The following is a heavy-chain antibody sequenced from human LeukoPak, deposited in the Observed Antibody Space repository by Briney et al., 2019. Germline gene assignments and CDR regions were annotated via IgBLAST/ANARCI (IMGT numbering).Heavy chain of an antibody. CDR3: AGRQGYCSSTSCSNWFDP. J-gene: IGHJ5*02. V-gene: IGHV4-59*01. D-gene: IGHD2-2*01. CDR1: GGAISSYY. CDR2: INYSGST. Sequence: PSETLSLTCTVSGGAISSYYWSWIRQPPGKGLEWIGYINYSGSTNYNPSLKSRVTISVDTSKNQLSLKLSSVTAADTAVYYCAGRQGYCSSTSCSNWFDPWGQGTLVTVSS.